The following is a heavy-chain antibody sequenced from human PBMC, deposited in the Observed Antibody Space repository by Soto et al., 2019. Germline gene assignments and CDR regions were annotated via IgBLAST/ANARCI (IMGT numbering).Heavy chain of an antibody. Sequence: GGSLRLSCAASGFTFSGSAMHWVRQASGKGLEWVGRIRSKANSYATAYAASVKGRFTISRDDSKNTAYLQMNSLKTEDTAVYYCTSQGADYYDSSGYSQFWGQGT. CDR1: GFTFSGSA. CDR2: IRSKANSYAT. J-gene: IGHJ4*02. D-gene: IGHD3-22*01. V-gene: IGHV3-73*01. CDR3: TSQGADYYDSSGYSQF.